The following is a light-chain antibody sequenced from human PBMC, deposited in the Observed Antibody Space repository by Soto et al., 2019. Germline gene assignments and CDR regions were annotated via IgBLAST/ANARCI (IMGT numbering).Light chain of an antibody. Sequence: QSALTQPASVSGSPGQSITISCTGTSSDVGGYNYVSWYQHHPGKAPKLIIYEVYNRPSGVSHHFSGSKSGSTASLTISGLQAEDEADYYCSSYTSSNTLIFGGGTKLTVL. CDR3: SSYTSSNTLI. CDR2: EVY. CDR1: SSDVGGYNY. V-gene: IGLV2-14*01. J-gene: IGLJ2*01.